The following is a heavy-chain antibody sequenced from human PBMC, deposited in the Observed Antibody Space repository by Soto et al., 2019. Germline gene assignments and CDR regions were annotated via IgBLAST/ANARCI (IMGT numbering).Heavy chain of an antibody. V-gene: IGHV4-59*01. J-gene: IGHJ5*02. D-gene: IGHD3-10*01. Sequence: SETLSLTWSVSGGSISSYYWSWIRQPPGKGLEWIGYIYYSGSTNYNPSLKSRVTISVDTSKNQFSLKLISVTAADTAVYYCARAVKGYYGSGSYGWFDPWGQGTLVTVSS. CDR2: IYYSGST. CDR3: ARAVKGYYGSGSYGWFDP. CDR1: GGSISSYY.